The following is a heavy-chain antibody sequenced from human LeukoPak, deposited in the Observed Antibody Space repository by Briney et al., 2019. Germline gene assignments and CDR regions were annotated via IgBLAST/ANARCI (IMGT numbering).Heavy chain of an antibody. Sequence: SETLSLTCTVSGGSISSSSSYWGWIRQPPGKGLEWIGSIYYSGSTYYNPSLKSRVTISVDTSKNQFSLNLSSVTAADTAVYYCARQSCSSTSCYGDYWGQGTLVTVSS. CDR1: GGSISSSSSY. J-gene: IGHJ4*02. CDR3: ARQSCSSTSCYGDY. D-gene: IGHD2-2*01. V-gene: IGHV4-39*01. CDR2: IYYSGST.